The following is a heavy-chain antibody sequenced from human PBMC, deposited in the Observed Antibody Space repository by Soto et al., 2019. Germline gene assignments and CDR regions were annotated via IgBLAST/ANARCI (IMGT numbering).Heavy chain of an antibody. V-gene: IGHV3-23*01. CDR3: AKVRVGCSSTSCYGFDY. J-gene: IGHJ4*02. Sequence: EVQLLESGGGLVQPGGSLRLSCAASGFTFSSYAMSWVRQAPGKGLEWVSAISGSGGSTNYADSVKGRFTISRDNSKNTLYVQMNSLRAEDTAVYYCAKVRVGCSSTSCYGFDYWAREPWSPSPQ. CDR1: GFTFSSYA. CDR2: ISGSGGST. D-gene: IGHD2-2*01.